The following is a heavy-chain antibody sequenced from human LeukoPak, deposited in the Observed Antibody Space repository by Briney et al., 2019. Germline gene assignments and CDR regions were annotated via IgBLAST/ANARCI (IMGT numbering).Heavy chain of an antibody. J-gene: IGHJ6*03. CDR3: ARLKGLLYYDILTGYFPYYYYYYMDV. V-gene: IGHV4-34*01. Sequence: SETLSLTCAVYGGSFSGYYWSWIRQPPGKGLEWIGEINHSGSTNYNPSLKSRVTISVDTSKNQFSLKLSSVTAADTAVYYCARLKGLLYYDILTGYFPYYYYYYMDVWGKGTTVTISS. CDR1: GGSFSGYY. CDR2: INHSGST. D-gene: IGHD3-9*01.